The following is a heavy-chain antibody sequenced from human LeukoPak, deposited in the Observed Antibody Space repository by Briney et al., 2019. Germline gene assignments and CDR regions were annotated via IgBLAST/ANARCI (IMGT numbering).Heavy chain of an antibody. CDR2: IYYSGST. CDR3: ARDTYYYDTSGYYYYAFDI. J-gene: IGHJ3*02. Sequence: SETLSLTCTVSGGSISSYYWSWIRQPPGKGLEWIGCIYYSGSTNYNPSLKSRVTISVDTSKNQFSLTLSSVTAADTAVYYCARDTYYYDTSGYYYYAFDIWGQGTMVTVSS. D-gene: IGHD3-22*01. CDR1: GGSISSYY. V-gene: IGHV4-59*01.